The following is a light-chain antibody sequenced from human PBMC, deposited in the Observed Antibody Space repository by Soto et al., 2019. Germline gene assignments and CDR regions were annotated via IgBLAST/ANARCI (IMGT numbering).Light chain of an antibody. Sequence: QSALTQPASVSGSPGQSIAISCTGTSSDVGGYNYVSWYQQHPGKTPKLMICDVSNRPSGVSNRFSGSKSGNTASLTISGLQAEDEAEYYCSSYTSSSTYVIGTGTKLTVL. V-gene: IGLV2-14*03. CDR3: SSYTSSSTYV. CDR2: DVS. CDR1: SSDVGGYNY. J-gene: IGLJ1*01.